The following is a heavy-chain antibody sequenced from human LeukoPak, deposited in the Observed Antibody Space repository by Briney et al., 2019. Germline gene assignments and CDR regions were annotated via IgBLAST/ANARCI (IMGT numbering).Heavy chain of an antibody. CDR3: ASTRWYSSSWNPLGD. CDR1: GGSISSSSYY. CDR2: IYYSGST. J-gene: IGHJ4*02. Sequence: NPSETLSLTCTVSGGSISSSSYYWGWFRQPPGEGLEWIGSIYYSGSTYYNPSLKSRVTISVDTSKNQFSLKLSSVTAADTAVYYCASTRWYSSSWNPLGDWGQGTLVTVSS. V-gene: IGHV4-39*01. D-gene: IGHD6-13*01.